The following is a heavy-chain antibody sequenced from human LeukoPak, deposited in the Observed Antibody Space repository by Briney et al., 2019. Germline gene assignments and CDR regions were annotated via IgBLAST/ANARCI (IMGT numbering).Heavy chain of an antibody. J-gene: IGHJ5*02. V-gene: IGHV4-34*01. CDR2: INHSGST. D-gene: IGHD4-23*01. CDR1: GGSFSGYY. CDR3: ARSVTTVGTNWSDP. Sequence: SETLSLTCAVYGGSFSGYYWSWIRQPPGKGLEWIGEINHSGSTNYNPSLKSRVTISVDTSKNQFSLKLSSVTAADTAVYYCARSVTTVGTNWSDPWGQGTLVTVSS.